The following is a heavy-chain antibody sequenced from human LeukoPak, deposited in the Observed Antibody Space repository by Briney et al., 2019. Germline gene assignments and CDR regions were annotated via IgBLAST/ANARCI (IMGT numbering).Heavy chain of an antibody. J-gene: IGHJ4*02. Sequence: NSGGSLRLSCAASGFTFSSYSMNWVRQAPGKGLEWVSSISSSSSYIYYADSVKGRFTISRDNAKNSLYLQMNSLRAEDTAVYYCARDTFEYYYDSSGYGSLDYWGQGTLVTVSS. CDR1: GFTFSSYS. CDR3: ARDTFEYYYDSSGYGSLDY. D-gene: IGHD3-22*01. V-gene: IGHV3-21*01. CDR2: ISSSSSYI.